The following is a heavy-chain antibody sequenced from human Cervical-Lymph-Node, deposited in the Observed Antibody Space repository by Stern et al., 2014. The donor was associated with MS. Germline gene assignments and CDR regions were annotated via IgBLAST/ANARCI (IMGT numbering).Heavy chain of an antibody. CDR1: GFTFRNYG. V-gene: IGHV3-33*01. Sequence: VQLVESGGGVVQPGRSLRLSCAASGFTFRNYGLHWVRQAPGKGLEWVAGTWSDGTNKYYGDSVRGRFTISRDNSKNTLYLEMNTLRVEDTADCAREAPVQPSASDAFDLWGQGTMVAVSS. J-gene: IGHJ3*01. CDR2: TWSDGTNK. CDR3: AREAPVQPSASDAFDL. D-gene: IGHD1-1*01.